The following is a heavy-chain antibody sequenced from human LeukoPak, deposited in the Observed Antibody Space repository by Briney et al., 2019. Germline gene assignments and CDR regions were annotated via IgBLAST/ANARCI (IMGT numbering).Heavy chain of an antibody. Sequence: GGSLRLSCVASGFTFSNYYMHWVRQVPGKGPVWVSRISGDGSSILYADSVKGRFTISRDNAKNSLYVQMNSLRAEDTAVYYCAREGFPLEWSNIGEPFDYWGQGTLVTVSS. CDR3: AREGFPLEWSNIGEPFDY. J-gene: IGHJ4*02. CDR1: GFTFSNYY. CDR2: ISGDGSSI. V-gene: IGHV3-74*01. D-gene: IGHD3-3*01.